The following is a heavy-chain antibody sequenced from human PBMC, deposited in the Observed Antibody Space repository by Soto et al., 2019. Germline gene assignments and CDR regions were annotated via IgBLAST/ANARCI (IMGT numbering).Heavy chain of an antibody. CDR1: GYTVTNYV. D-gene: IGHD1-26*01. CDR2: ISPFNGHT. Sequence: QVQLVQSGGEVKKPGASVKVSCKPSGYTVTNYVISWVRRAPGQGLEWMGWISPFNGHTKYAQKFQGRVTLTTDTSTSTAYMELRSLIYDDTAVYYCARDAGSESYLAYWGQGTLVTVSS. CDR3: ARDAGSESYLAY. J-gene: IGHJ4*02. V-gene: IGHV1-18*01.